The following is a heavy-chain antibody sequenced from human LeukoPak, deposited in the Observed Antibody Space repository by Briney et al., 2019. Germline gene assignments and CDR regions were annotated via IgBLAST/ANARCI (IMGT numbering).Heavy chain of an antibody. CDR2: FIPIFGPA. CDR1: GGTFSSYA. V-gene: IGHV1-69*13. CDR3: ARGPKHSEPKRGYSGYDYYFDY. D-gene: IGHD5-12*01. J-gene: IGHJ4*02. Sequence: SVKVSCKASGGTFSSYAISWVRQAPGQGLEWMGGFIPIFGPANYAQKFQGRVTITADESTSTAYMELSSLRSEDTAVYYCARGPKHSEPKRGYSGYDYYFDYWGQGTLVTVSS.